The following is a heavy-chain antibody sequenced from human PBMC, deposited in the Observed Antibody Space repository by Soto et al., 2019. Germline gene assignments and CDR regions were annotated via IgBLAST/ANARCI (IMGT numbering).Heavy chain of an antibody. Sequence: ASVKVSCKASGYTFTDYYVHWVRQAPGQGLEWMGWINPNGGGTNYAQKFQGRVTLTTDTSISTAYMELSSLRSDDTAAYYCARDLMRGYSYGLNMAYWGQGALVTVSS. CDR2: INPNGGGT. J-gene: IGHJ4*02. CDR3: ARDLMRGYSYGLNMAY. D-gene: IGHD5-18*01. CDR1: GYTFTDYY. V-gene: IGHV1-2*02.